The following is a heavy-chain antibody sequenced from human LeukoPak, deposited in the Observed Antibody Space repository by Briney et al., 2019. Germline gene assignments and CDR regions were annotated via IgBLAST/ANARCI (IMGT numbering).Heavy chain of an antibody. Sequence: ASVKVSCKASGYTFTVYYMHWVRQAPGQGLEWMGWINPNSGGTNYAQKFQGRVTMTRDTSISTAYMELSRLRSDDTAVYYCARTAYYDILTGYYKGVFDYWGQGTLVTVSS. CDR3: ARTAYYDILTGYYKGVFDY. J-gene: IGHJ4*02. V-gene: IGHV1-2*02. CDR1: GYTFTVYY. D-gene: IGHD3-9*01. CDR2: INPNSGGT.